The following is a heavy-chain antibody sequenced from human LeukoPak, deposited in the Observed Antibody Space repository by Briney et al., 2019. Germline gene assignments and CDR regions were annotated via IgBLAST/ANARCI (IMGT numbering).Heavy chain of an antibody. CDR1: GFTFSGYD. CDR3: ARANSGTYSFDY. D-gene: IGHD1-26*01. CDR2: ITSSSTYM. V-gene: IGHV3-21*01. Sequence: PGGSLRLSCAASGFTFSGYDMDWVRQAPGKGLEWVSSITSSSTYMYYADSVKGRFTISRDNAKNSLFLQMNSLRAEDTAAYYCARANSGTYSFDYWGQGTLVTVSS. J-gene: IGHJ4*02.